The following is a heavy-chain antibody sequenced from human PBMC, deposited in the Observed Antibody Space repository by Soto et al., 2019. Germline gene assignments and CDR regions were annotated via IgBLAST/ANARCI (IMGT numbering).Heavy chain of an antibody. Sequence: PSETLSLTCTVSGGSISSYYWSWIRQPAGKGLEWIGRIYTSGSTDYNPSPKSRVTMSVDTSKNQFSLKLSSVTAADTAVYYCARYYYGSGSYEYYYYYGLDVWGQGTTVTVSS. J-gene: IGHJ6*02. CDR3: ARYYYGSGSYEYYYYYGLDV. V-gene: IGHV4-4*07. D-gene: IGHD3-10*01. CDR1: GGSISSYY. CDR2: IYTSGST.